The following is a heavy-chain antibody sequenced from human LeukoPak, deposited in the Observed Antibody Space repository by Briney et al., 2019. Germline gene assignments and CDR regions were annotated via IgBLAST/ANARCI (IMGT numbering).Heavy chain of an antibody. CDR1: GYTFTGYY. CDR2: INPNSGGT. J-gene: IGHJ4*02. V-gene: IGHV1-2*02. D-gene: IGHD6-19*01. CDR3: ARVRQWLVPSFDY. Sequence: GASVKVSCKASGYTFTGYYMHWVRQAPGQGLEWMGWINPNSGGTNYAQKFQGRVTMTRDTSISTAYMELRSLRSDDTAVYYCARVRQWLVPSFDYWGQGTLVTVSS.